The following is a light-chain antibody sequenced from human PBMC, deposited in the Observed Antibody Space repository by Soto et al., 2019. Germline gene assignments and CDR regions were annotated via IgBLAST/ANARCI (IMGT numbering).Light chain of an antibody. CDR2: EVS. J-gene: IGLJ1*01. CDR3: CSYAGIYTLYV. V-gene: IGLV2-14*01. CDR1: SSDVGGYSY. Sequence: QSALTQPASVSGSPGQSITISCTGTSSDVGGYSYVSWYQQHPGKTPKLMIYEVSNRPSGVSHRFSGSKSGNTASLTISGLQTEDEADYFCCSYAGIYTLYVFGTGTKLTVL.